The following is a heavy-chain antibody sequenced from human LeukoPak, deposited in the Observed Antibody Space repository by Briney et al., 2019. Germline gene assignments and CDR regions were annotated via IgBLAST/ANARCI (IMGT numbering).Heavy chain of an antibody. CDR3: ASPISLPVFDY. CDR2: INPSGGST. CDR1: GYTFTSYY. V-gene: IGHV1-46*01. Sequence: ASVKVSCXASGYTFTSYYMHWVRLAPGQGLEWMGIINPSGGSTSYAQKFQGRVTMTRDTSTSTVYMELSSLRSEDTAVYYCASPISLPVFDYWGQGTLVTVSS. J-gene: IGHJ4*02.